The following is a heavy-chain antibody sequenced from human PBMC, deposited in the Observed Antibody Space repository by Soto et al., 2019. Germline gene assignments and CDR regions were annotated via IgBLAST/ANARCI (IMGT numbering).Heavy chain of an antibody. J-gene: IGHJ4*02. V-gene: IGHV1-69*02. Sequence: QVQLVQSGAEVKKPGSSVKVSCKASGGTFSSYTISWVRQAPGQGLEWMGRIIPILGIANYAQKFQGRVTITADKSTSTASLELSSLRSEETAVYYCATDSSGPLDYWGQGTLVTVSS. CDR1: GGTFSSYT. CDR2: IIPILGIA. D-gene: IGHD6-19*01. CDR3: ATDSSGPLDY.